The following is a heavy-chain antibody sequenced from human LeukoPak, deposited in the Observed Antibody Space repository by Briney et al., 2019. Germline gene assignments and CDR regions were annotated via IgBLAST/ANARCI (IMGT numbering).Heavy chain of an antibody. CDR1: GGSFSGYC. D-gene: IGHD3-16*02. CDR3: ARGNTFGGVIAYYYYYYYMDV. CDR2: INHSGST. V-gene: IGHV4-34*01. Sequence: SETLSLTCAVYGGSFSGYCWSWIRQPPGKGLEWIGEINHSGSTNYNPSLKSRVTISVDTSKNQFSLKLSSVTAADTAAYYCARGNTFGGVIAYYYYYYYMDVWGKGTTVTVSS. J-gene: IGHJ6*03.